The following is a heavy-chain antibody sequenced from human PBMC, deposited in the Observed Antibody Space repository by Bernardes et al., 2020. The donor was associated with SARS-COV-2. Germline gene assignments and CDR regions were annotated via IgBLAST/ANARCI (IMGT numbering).Heavy chain of an antibody. CDR1: GGSIRNYY. CDR2: IYSGGTT. V-gene: IGHV4-4*07. J-gene: IGHJ6*02. Sequence: SETLSLTCTVSGGSIRNYYWSWIRQPAGKGLEWIGRIYSGGTTNSNPSLTSRVTMSVDTSRNQFSLKLTSVTAGDTAVYYCARDAYYDVWSGYSRGLPGMDVWGRGTTVAVSS. CDR3: ARDAYYDVWSGYSRGLPGMDV. D-gene: IGHD3-3*01.